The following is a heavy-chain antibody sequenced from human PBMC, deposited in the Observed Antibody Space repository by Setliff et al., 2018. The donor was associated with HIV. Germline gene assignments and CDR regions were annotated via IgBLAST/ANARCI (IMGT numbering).Heavy chain of an antibody. CDR3: AGDSGYPSNWFDP. J-gene: IGHJ5*02. V-gene: IGHV4-39*02. CDR1: GGSISRDSFY. D-gene: IGHD3-22*01. CDR2: IYYSGTT. Sequence: SETLSLTCTVSGGSISRDSFYWGWFRQPPGEGLEWIGSIYYSGTTYYAPSLETRLTISVDTSTNQFSLKLTSVTAADTAMYFCAGDSGYPSNWFDPWGQGILVTVPS.